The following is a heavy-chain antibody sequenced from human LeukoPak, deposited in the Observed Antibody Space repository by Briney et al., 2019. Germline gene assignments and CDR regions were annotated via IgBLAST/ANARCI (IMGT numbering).Heavy chain of an antibody. CDR2: IRSKAYGGTT. CDR3: TRAPLSGSYVSGFDY. V-gene: IGHV3-49*04. J-gene: IGHJ4*02. Sequence: PGRCLRLSCTASGFTFGDYAMSWVRQAPGKGMEWVGFIRSKAYGGTTEYAASVKGRFTISRDDSKSIAYLQMNSLKTEDTAVYYCTRAPLSGSYVSGFDYWGQGTLVTVSS. CDR1: GFTFGDYA. D-gene: IGHD1-26*01.